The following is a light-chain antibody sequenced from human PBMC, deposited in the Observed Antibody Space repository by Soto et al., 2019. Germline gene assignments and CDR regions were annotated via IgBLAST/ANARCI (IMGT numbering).Light chain of an antibody. J-gene: IGKJ1*01. Sequence: DIQMTQTPATLSASVGDRLIITCRASQSINSWLAWYQQRPGKAPKLLIYKSSSLESGVPPRFSGSASGTEFTLTISSLHPDDFATYYCQQYDTDPWTFGQGTKVEIK. CDR2: KSS. V-gene: IGKV1-5*03. CDR1: QSINSW. CDR3: QQYDTDPWT.